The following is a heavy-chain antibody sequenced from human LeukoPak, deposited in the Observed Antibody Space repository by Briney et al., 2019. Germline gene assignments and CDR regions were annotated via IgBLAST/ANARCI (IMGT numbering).Heavy chain of an antibody. V-gene: IGHV4-34*01. CDR1: GGSSSGYY. Sequence: PSETLSLTCAVYGGSSSGYYWSWIRQPPGKGLEWIGEINHSGSTNYNPSLKSRVTILVDTSKNQFSLKLSSVTAADTAVYYCARGAWYSGYIYWGQGTLVTVSS. J-gene: IGHJ4*02. CDR2: INHSGST. D-gene: IGHD5-12*01. CDR3: ARGAWYSGYIY.